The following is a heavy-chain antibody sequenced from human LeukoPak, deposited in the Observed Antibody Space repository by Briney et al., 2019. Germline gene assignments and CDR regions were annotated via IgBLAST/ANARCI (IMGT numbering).Heavy chain of an antibody. J-gene: IGHJ4*02. V-gene: IGHV3-53*01. CDR1: GFTVISNY. Sequence: GSLRLSCAASGFTVISNYMSWVRQTPGKGREWVSVIYSGGSTYYADSVKGRFTISRDNSKNTLYLQMNSLRAEDTAVYYCARAYDILTGLDYWGQGTLVTVSS. CDR3: ARAYDILTGLDY. CDR2: IYSGGST. D-gene: IGHD3-9*01.